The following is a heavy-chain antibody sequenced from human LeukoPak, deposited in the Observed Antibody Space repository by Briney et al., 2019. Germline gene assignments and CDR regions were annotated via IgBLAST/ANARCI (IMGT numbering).Heavy chain of an antibody. J-gene: IGHJ4*02. Sequence: GGSLRLSCAASVFTFNIHAMHWVRQAPGKGLEYVSGLNSNGGATYYSDSVQARFVISRDNSKNTLYLQMDRLRTEDTAVYYCARSPTTGRYYFEDWGQGTLVTVSS. CDR3: ARSPTTGRYYFED. D-gene: IGHD3-9*01. CDR1: VFTFNIHA. V-gene: IGHV3-64*02. CDR2: LNSNGGAT.